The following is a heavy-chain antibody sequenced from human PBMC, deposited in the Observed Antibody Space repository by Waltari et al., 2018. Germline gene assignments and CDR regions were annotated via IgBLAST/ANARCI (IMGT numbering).Heavy chain of an antibody. D-gene: IGHD6-19*01. CDR2: MNPNRGIT. Sequence: QVQLVQSGAEVKKPGASVKVSCKASGYAFTSYDIHWVRHATGQGLEWMGWMNPNRGITGYAQKFQGRVKRTRDTATATAHMEVNSLRSDDTAVYYCARVAAIGLVRFYGYWGQGTLVTVSS. J-gene: IGHJ4*02. V-gene: IGHV1-8*01. CDR3: ARVAAIGLVRFYGY. CDR1: GYAFTSYD.